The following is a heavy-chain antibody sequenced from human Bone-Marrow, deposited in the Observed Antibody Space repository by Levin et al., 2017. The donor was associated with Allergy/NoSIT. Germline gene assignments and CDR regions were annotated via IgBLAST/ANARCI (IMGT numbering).Heavy chain of an antibody. CDR1: GFTFSSYA. J-gene: IGHJ4*02. D-gene: IGHD1-26*01. Sequence: GGSLRLSCAASGFTFSSYAMSWVRQAPGKGLEWVSAISSSGGSTYYADSVKGRFTISRDNSKNTLYLQMNSLRAEDTAVYYCAAIVGATKYLIWGQGTLVTVSS. CDR2: ISSSGGST. CDR3: AAIVGATKYLI. V-gene: IGHV3-23*01.